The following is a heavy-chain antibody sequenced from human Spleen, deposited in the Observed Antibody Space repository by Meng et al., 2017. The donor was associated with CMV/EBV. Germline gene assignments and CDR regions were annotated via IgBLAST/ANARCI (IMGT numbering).Heavy chain of an antibody. CDR2: IIPIFGTA. V-gene: IGHV1-69*05. J-gene: IGHJ6*02. Sequence: SVKVSCKPSGYSFSSYAISWVRQAPGQGLEWMGGIIPIFGTANYAQKFQGRVTITTDESTSTAYMELSSLRSEDTAVYYCVGGTIFGVVIRSNYYGMDVWGQGTTVTVSS. CDR1: GYSFSSYA. CDR3: VGGTIFGVVIRSNYYGMDV. D-gene: IGHD3-3*01.